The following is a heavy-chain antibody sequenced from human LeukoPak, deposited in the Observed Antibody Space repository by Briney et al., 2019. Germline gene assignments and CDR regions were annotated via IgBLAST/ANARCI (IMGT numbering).Heavy chain of an antibody. CDR3: ARWANHGMDV. J-gene: IGHJ6*02. V-gene: IGHV4-59*08. CDR1: GASISNYY. Sequence: SETLSLTCTVSGASISNYYWSWIREPPGKGLEWMGYMYYSGDTNYNPSLKSRVTISVDTSKNQSSLRLSSVTAADTAVYYCARWANHGMDVWGQGTMVTVSS. CDR2: MYYSGDT.